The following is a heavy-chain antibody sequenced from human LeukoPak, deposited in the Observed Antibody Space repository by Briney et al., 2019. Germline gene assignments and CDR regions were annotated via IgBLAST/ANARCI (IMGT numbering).Heavy chain of an antibody. D-gene: IGHD3-16*01. CDR1: GFTFSSYE. J-gene: IGHJ4*02. Sequence: GGSLRLSRAASGFTFSSYEMNWVRQAPGEGLEWVSYISSSGSTIYYADSVKGRFTISRDNAKNSLYLQMNSLRAEDTAVYYCARALGGAAVDYWGQGTLVTVSS. CDR2: ISSSGSTI. CDR3: ARALGGAAVDY. V-gene: IGHV3-48*03.